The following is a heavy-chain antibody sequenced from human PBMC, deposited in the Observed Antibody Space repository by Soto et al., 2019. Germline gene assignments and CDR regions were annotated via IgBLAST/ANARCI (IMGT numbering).Heavy chain of an antibody. J-gene: IGHJ4*02. Sequence: ASVKVSCKASGYTFTNYGISWVRQAPGQGLEWMGWISAYNGNTKYAQKLQGRVTMTTDTSTSTAYMELRSLRSDDTAVYYCARRDSSWYRDYWGQGTLVTVSS. CDR2: ISAYNGNT. V-gene: IGHV1-18*01. CDR3: ARRDSSWYRDY. CDR1: GYTFTNYG. D-gene: IGHD6-13*01.